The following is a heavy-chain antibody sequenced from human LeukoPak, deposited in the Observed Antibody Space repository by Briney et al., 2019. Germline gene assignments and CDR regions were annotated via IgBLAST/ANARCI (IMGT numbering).Heavy chain of an antibody. CDR3: ASQYCSSTSCYADDAFDI. V-gene: IGHV4-38-2*01. CDR1: GYSISSGYY. Sequence: SETLSPTCAVSGYSISSGYYWGWIRQPPGKGLEWIGSIYHSGSTYYNPSLKSRDTISVDTSKNQFSLKLSSVTAADTAVYYCASQYCSSTSCYADDAFDIWGQGTMVTVSS. J-gene: IGHJ3*02. D-gene: IGHD2-2*01. CDR2: IYHSGST.